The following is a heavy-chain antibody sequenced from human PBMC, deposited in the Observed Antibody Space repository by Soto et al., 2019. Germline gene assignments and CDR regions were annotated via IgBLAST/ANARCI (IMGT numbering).Heavy chain of an antibody. D-gene: IGHD4-17*01. CDR2: IYYTGST. V-gene: IGHV4-61*08. CDR1: GGSISSGGYY. Sequence: SETLSLTCTVSGGSISSGGYYWNWIRQHPGKGLEWIGYIYYTGSTNYDPSLKSRVTMSVDTSKNQFSLKLSSVTAADTAVYYCARHDFGDSDYWGQGTLVTVSS. CDR3: ARHDFGDSDY. J-gene: IGHJ4*02.